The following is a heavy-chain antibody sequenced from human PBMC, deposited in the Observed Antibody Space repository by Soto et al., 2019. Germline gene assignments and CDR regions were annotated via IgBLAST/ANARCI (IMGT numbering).Heavy chain of an antibody. CDR1: GFTFSSYS. Sequence: PGGSLRLSCAASGFTFSSYSMSWVRQAPGKGLEWVSYISSSSSTIYYADSVKGRFTISRDNAKNSLYLQMNSLRDEDTAVYYCARDPPSYDSSGYYYFDYWGQGTLVTVSS. CDR2: ISSSSSTI. J-gene: IGHJ4*02. CDR3: ARDPPSYDSSGYYYFDY. V-gene: IGHV3-48*02. D-gene: IGHD3-22*01.